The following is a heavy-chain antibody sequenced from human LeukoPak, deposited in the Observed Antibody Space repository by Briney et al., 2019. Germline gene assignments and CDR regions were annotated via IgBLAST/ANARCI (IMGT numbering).Heavy chain of an antibody. J-gene: IGHJ3*02. V-gene: IGHV3-33*08. CDR1: GFTFSNAY. CDR2: IWYDGSNK. Sequence: GGSLRLSCAASGFTFSNAYMNWVRQAPGKGLEWVAVIWYDGSNKYYADSVKGRFTISRDNSKNTLYLQMNSLRAEDTAVYYCARDPKGGFSYGWGAFDIWGQGTMVTISS. D-gene: IGHD5-18*01. CDR3: ARDPKGGFSYGWGAFDI.